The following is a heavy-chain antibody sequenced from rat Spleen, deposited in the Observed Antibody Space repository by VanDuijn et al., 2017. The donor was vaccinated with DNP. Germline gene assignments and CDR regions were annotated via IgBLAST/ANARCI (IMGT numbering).Heavy chain of an antibody. Sequence: VQLVDSDGGSVKPGGSLKLSYAASGYTFRDYYMAWVRQAPTKELVWVATITYDGSRTYYRYSVKGRFTISRDNAKSSLSLQMDSLRSEDTATYYCASYYYARSPLGYFDFWGPGTMITVSS. CDR2: ITYDGSRT. CDR3: ASYYYARSPLGYFDF. V-gene: IGHV5-29*01. CDR1: GYTFRDYY. D-gene: IGHD1-12*01. J-gene: IGHJ1*01.